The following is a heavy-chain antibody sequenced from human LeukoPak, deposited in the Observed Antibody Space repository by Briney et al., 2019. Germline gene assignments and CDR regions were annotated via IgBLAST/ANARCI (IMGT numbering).Heavy chain of an antibody. CDR2: IYTSGST. CDR3: ARDGMYDFWSGHYYYYMDV. Sequence: SETLSLTCTVSGGSISSYYWSWIRQPAGKGLEWIGRIYTSGSTNYNPSLKSRVTMSVDTSKNQFSLKLSSVTAADTAVYYCARDGMYDFWSGHYYYYMDVWGKGTTVTVSS. V-gene: IGHV4-4*07. D-gene: IGHD3-3*01. J-gene: IGHJ6*03. CDR1: GGSISSYY.